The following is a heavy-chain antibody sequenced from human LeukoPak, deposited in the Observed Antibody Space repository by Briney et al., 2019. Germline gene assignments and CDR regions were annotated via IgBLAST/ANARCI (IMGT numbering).Heavy chain of an antibody. J-gene: IGHJ6*02. CDR2: IFSHDSDH. CDR1: GYSFQDYL. CDR3: AKFGIRGCSSSTRCYTSFFYYGMDV. D-gene: IGHD2-2*02. V-gene: IGHV5-51*01. Sequence: GESLKISFKGSGYSFQDYLIGWVPQMPGKGPGVVGRIFSHDSDHKYHTSFEGQVTISVDKSISTAYVQWGSLRVSDTALYYCAKFGIRGCSSSTRCYTSFFYYGMDVWGQGTTVTVSS.